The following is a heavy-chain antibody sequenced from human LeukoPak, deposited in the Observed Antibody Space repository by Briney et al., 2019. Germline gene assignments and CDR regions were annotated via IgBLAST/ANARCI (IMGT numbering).Heavy chain of an antibody. J-gene: IGHJ4*02. V-gene: IGHV7-4-1*02. Sequence: GASVKASCKASGYTFTGYYMHWVRQAPGQGLEWMGWINTNTGNPTYAQGFTGRFVFSLDTSVSTAYLQISSLKAEDTAVYYCARGGSYLLGWNDYWGQGTLVTVSS. CDR3: ARGGSYLLGWNDY. D-gene: IGHD2-15*01. CDR2: INTNTGNP. CDR1: GYTFTGYY.